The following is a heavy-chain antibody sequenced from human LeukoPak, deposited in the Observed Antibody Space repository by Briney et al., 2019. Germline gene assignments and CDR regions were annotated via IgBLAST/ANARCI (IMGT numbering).Heavy chain of an antibody. J-gene: IGHJ6*03. Sequence: SETLSLTCTVSGGSISSYYWSWIRQPPGKGLEWIGYIYYSGSTNYNPSLKSRVTISVDTSKNQFSLKLSSVTAADTAVYYCARAPFSGSYSRHYYYYMDVWGKGTTVTISS. V-gene: IGHV4-59*12. CDR3: ARAPFSGSYSRHYYYYMDV. D-gene: IGHD1-26*01. CDR2: IYYSGST. CDR1: GGSISSYY.